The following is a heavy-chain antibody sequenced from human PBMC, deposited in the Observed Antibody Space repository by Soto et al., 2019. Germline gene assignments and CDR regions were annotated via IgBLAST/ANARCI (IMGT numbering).Heavy chain of an antibody. CDR2: ISPSGLTS. V-gene: IGHV1-46*01. D-gene: IGHD4-17*01. J-gene: IGHJ4*02. CDR1: GYIFANYY. Sequence: QVQLVQSGAEVRKPGASVKVSCKASGYIFANYYIHWVRQAPGQGLEWMGIISPSGLTSTYAQKFKGRITMTKDTSTTTGYMELNSLSSEDTAVYYCARDPEGDYGLDYWGQGTLVSVSS. CDR3: ARDPEGDYGLDY.